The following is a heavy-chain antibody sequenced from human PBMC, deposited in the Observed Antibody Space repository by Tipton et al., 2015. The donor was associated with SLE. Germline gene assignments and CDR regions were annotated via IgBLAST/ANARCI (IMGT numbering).Heavy chain of an antibody. CDR3: AKEKGWLVYFDY. Sequence: SLRLSCAASGFTFSSSVMHWVRQAPGKGLEWLAIIRYDGGNTYYADSVKGRFTISRDNSKNTLYLQMDSLRAEDTAVYYCAKEKGWLVYFDYWGQGTLVTVSS. CDR1: GFTFSSSV. V-gene: IGHV3-30*02. CDR2: IRYDGGNT. D-gene: IGHD6-19*01. J-gene: IGHJ4*02.